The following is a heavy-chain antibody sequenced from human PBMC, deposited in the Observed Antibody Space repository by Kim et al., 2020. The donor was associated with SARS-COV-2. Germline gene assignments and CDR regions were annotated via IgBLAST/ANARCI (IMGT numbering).Heavy chain of an antibody. CDR2: INPNSGGT. Sequence: ASVPVVCQAAGLTFNGYYMHWVRQAPGQGPEWMGRINPNSGGTNYAQKFQGRVTMTRDTSISTAYMELSRLRSDDTSVYYCARELPASRYYYDSSGSHLPRAFVIWCQGTRFTVSS. D-gene: IGHD3-22*01. V-gene: IGHV1-2*06. J-gene: IGHJ3*02. CDR3: ARELPASRYYYDSSGSHLPRAFVI. CDR1: GLTFNGYY.